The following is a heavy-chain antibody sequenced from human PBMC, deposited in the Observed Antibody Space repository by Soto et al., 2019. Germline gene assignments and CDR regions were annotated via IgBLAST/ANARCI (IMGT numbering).Heavy chain of an antibody. CDR2: MNPNSGNT. CDR1: GYTFTSYD. V-gene: IGHV1-8*01. Sequence: QVQLVQSGAEVKKPGASVKVSCKASGYTFTSYDINWVRQATGHGLEYLGWMNPNSGNTGYVQKFQGRVTMTWDSSITTAYMELSSLRSEDTAVYFCARGVKYGAYSRWFDPWGQGTLVTVSS. D-gene: IGHD4-17*01. J-gene: IGHJ5*02. CDR3: ARGVKYGAYSRWFDP.